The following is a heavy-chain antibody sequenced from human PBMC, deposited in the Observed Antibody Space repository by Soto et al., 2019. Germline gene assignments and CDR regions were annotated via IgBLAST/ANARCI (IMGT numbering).Heavy chain of an antibody. CDR2: IYPGDSNT. V-gene: IGHV5-51*01. CDR1: GYSFTSYW. D-gene: IGHD2-2*02. CDR3: ARQGYCSSTACYTVDY. Sequence: PGESLKISCKGSGYSFTSYWIGWVRQMPGKGLEWMGIIYPGDSNTRYSPSFQGQVTISADKSISTAYLQWSSLMASDTAMYHCARQGYCSSTACYTVDYWGQGTLVTVSS. J-gene: IGHJ4*02.